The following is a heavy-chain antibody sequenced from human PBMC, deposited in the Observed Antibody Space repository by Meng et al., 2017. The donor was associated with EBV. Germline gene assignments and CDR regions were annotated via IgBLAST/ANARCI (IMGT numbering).Heavy chain of an antibody. Sequence: QLQLRESGPGQVKPSETLSLTCTFSGDSISSFYYWGWIRQPSGRGLEWIGSVHYTGSTYYSPSLKSRVTVSVDTSKNQFSLKLTSLTAADTAIYYCARGDYTNYPRWFDPWGQGTLVTVSS. CDR1: GDSISSFYY. V-gene: IGHV4-39*07. CDR2: VHYTGST. J-gene: IGHJ5*02. D-gene: IGHD4-11*01. CDR3: ARGDYTNYPRWFDP.